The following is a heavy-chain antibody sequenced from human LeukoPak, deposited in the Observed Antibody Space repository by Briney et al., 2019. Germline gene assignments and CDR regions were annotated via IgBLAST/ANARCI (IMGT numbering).Heavy chain of an antibody. D-gene: IGHD5-24*01. V-gene: IGHV4-30-4*08. CDR2: IYYSGST. CDR1: GGSISSGDYY. J-gene: IGHJ3*02. CDR3: ARAKERWLQSGEHDAFDT. Sequence: SQTLSLTCTVSGGSISSGDYYWSWIRQPPGKGLEWIGYIYYSGSTYYNPSLKSRVTISVDTSKNQFSLKLSSVTAADTAVYYCARAKERWLQSGEHDAFDTWGQGTMVTVSS.